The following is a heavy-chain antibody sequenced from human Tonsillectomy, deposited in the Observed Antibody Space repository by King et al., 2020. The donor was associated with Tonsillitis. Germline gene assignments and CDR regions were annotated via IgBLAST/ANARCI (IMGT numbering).Heavy chain of an antibody. J-gene: IGHJ4*02. D-gene: IGHD2-2*01. CDR3: PRGTIVIVPAAMLGVFDN. CDR1: GFSLSRSGVS. V-gene: IGHV2-5*02. Sequence: TLKESGPTLVKPTQTLTLTCTFSGFSLSRSGVSVGWIRQPPGKPLEWLALIYGDGDKRYSPSLKSRLTISKGTSKNQVVLTMTTLDPVDTATYFCPRGTIVIVPAAMLGVFDNWGQGTLVTVSS. CDR2: IYGDGDK.